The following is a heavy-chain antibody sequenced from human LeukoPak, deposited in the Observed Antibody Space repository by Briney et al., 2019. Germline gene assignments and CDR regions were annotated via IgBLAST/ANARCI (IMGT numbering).Heavy chain of an antibody. D-gene: IGHD5-12*01. V-gene: IGHV6-1*01. Sequence: SQTLSLTCAISGESVSSNSAAWNWVRQSPSRGLEWLGRTYYRSKWYNDYAVSVKSRITINPDTSKNQFSLQLNSGTPEDTAVYYCARDRGYSGYYYFDYWGQGTLVTVSS. J-gene: IGHJ4*02. CDR2: TYYRSKWYN. CDR3: ARDRGYSGYYYFDY. CDR1: GESVSSNSAA.